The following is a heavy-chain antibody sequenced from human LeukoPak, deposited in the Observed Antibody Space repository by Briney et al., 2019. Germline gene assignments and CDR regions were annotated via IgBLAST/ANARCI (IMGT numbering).Heavy chain of an antibody. V-gene: IGHV4-34*01. CDR2: INHSGST. Sequence: SETLSLTCAVYGGSFSGYYWSWIRQPPGKGLEWIGEINHSGSTNHNPSLKSRVTISVDTSKNQFSLKLSSVTAADTAVYYCAREVVVITRSYYYYGMDVWGQGTTVTVSS. CDR1: GGSFSGYY. D-gene: IGHD3-22*01. CDR3: AREVVVITRSYYYYGMDV. J-gene: IGHJ6*02.